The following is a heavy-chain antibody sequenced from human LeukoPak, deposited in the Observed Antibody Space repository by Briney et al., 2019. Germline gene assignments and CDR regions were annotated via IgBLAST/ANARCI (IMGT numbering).Heavy chain of an antibody. CDR3: ARDLRLEGVPMVYAIGYYGMDV. V-gene: IGHV3-53*01. J-gene: IGHJ6*02. Sequence: GGSLRLSCAAAGFTVSSNYMSRVRQAPGKGLEWVSTIYMGGDTYYVDSVKGRFSISRDNSKNSLYLQMNSLRAEDTAVYYCARDLRLEGVPMVYAIGYYGMDVWGQGTTVTVSS. CDR2: IYMGGDT. D-gene: IGHD2-8*01. CDR1: GFTVSSNY.